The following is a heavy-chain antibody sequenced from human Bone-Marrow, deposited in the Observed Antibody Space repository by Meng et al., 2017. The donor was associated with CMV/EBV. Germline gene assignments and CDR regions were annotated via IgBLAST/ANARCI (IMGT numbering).Heavy chain of an antibody. V-gene: IGHV1-46*01. Sequence: QVQPVKSGAEVKKPGASVQVSCKASGYHFTSYSMHWVRQAPGQGLEWMGIINPSGGSTSYAQKFQGRVTMTRDTSTSTVYMELSSLRSEDTAVYYCARDLVVVPAANNWFDPWGQGTLVTVSS. CDR1: GYHFTSYS. CDR3: ARDLVVVPAANNWFDP. D-gene: IGHD2-2*01. J-gene: IGHJ5*02. CDR2: INPSGGST.